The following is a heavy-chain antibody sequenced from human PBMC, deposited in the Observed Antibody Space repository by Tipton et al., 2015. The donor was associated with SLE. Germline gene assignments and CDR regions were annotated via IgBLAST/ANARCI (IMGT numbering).Heavy chain of an antibody. CDR1: GGSISSGDYY. V-gene: IGHV4-30-4*01. D-gene: IGHD3-10*01. Sequence: TLSLTCTVSGGSISSGDYYWSWIRQPPGKGLEWIGYIYYSGSTYYNPSLKSPVTISVDKSKNQFSLKLSSVTAADTAVYYCASSITMVRGGRFDPWGQGTLVTVSS. CDR3: ASSITMVRGGRFDP. CDR2: IYYSGST. J-gene: IGHJ5*02.